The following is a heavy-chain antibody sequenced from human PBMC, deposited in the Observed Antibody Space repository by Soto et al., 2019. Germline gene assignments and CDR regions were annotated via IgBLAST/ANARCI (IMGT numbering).Heavy chain of an antibody. D-gene: IGHD6-19*01. V-gene: IGHV3-7*05. CDR2: IKDDGGDE. CDR1: GFTFSPFW. J-gene: IGHJ4*02. CDR3: AGGSGWISDS. Sequence: EVQLVESGGGLVQPGGSLRLSCVDSGFTFSPFWMSWVRQAPGKGLEGVAIIKDDGGDELYLEAVRGRFRIARDNAKQSLFLARDSLGVEDTAVYYCAGGSGWISDSWGQGTLVTVSS.